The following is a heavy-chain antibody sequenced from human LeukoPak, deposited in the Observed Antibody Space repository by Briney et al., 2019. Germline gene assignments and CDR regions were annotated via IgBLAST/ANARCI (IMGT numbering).Heavy chain of an antibody. J-gene: IGHJ4*02. Sequence: GGSLRLSCAASGFTFDEYAMHWVRQAPGKGLEWVSGISWNSGSIGYADSVKGRFTISRDNAKNSLYLQMNSLRAEDTALYYCAKGKIAVAGTNFDYWGQGTLVTVSS. CDR1: GFTFDEYA. V-gene: IGHV3-9*01. CDR2: ISWNSGSI. D-gene: IGHD6-19*01. CDR3: AKGKIAVAGTNFDY.